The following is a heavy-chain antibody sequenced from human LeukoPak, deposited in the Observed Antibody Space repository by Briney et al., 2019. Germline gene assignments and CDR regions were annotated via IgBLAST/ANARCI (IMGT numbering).Heavy chain of an antibody. CDR1: GFTFSSYG. J-gene: IGHJ5*02. CDR2: ISYDGSNK. D-gene: IGHD6-13*01. CDR3: AKDLGIAAAPIQVNWSDP. V-gene: IGHV3-30*18. Sequence: GRSLRLSCAASGFTFSSYGMHWVRQAPGKGLEWVAVISYDGSNKYYADSVKGRFTISRDNSKNALYLQMNSLRAEDTAVYYCAKDLGIAAAPIQVNWSDPWGQGTLVTVSS.